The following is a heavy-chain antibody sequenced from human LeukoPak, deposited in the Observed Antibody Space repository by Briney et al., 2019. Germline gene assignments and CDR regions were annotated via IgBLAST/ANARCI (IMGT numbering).Heavy chain of an antibody. CDR1: GFTFSSYA. Sequence: GGSLRLSCAASGFTFSSYAMHWVRQAPGKGLEWVSAISGSGGSTYYADSVKGRFTISRDNSKNTLYLQMNSLRAEDTAVYYCAKGGLIGYCSSTSCRRAYYYYGMDVWGQGTTVTVSS. CDR2: ISGSGGST. D-gene: IGHD2-2*01. V-gene: IGHV3-23*01. J-gene: IGHJ6*02. CDR3: AKGGLIGYCSSTSCRRAYYYYGMDV.